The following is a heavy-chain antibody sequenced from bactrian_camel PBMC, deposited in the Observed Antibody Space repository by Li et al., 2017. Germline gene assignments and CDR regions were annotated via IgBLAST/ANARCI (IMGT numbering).Heavy chain of an antibody. CDR1: GYGSTYC. Sequence: LSCSVSGYGSTYCMGWFRQAPGKEREGIAYIAYGNVEMYTDSMKGRFTIFRENTENMLYLQMNSLKSEDTALYYCATGRDYSDYVLPFNDWGQGTQVTVSS. CDR2: IAYGNVEM. CDR3: ATGRDYSDYVLPFND. D-gene: IGHD4*01. J-gene: IGHJ4*01. V-gene: IGHV3-2*01.